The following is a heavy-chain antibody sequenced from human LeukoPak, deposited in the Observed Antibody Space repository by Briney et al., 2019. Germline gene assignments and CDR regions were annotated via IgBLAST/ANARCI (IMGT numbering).Heavy chain of an antibody. V-gene: IGHV3-7*01. CDR1: GFIFSSYW. D-gene: IGHD1-26*01. CDR2: IKQAGSEK. J-gene: IGHJ4*02. CDR3: ARGGAAPDY. Sequence: GGSLRLSCAASGFIFSSYWMTWVRQAPGKGLKWVANIKQAGSEKYYGDSVKGRFTISRDNAKSSLYLQINSLRAEDTAVYYCARGGAAPDYWGQGTLVTVSS.